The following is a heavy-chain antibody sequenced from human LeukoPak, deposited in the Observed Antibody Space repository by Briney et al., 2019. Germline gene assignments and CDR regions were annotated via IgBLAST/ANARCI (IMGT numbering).Heavy chain of an antibody. V-gene: IGHV4-59*12. CDR2: IYYSGGT. CDR1: GGSISSYY. Sequence: SETLSLTYTVSGGSISSYYWSWIRQPPGKGLEWIGYIYYSGGTNYNPSLKSRVTISVDTSKNQFSLKLSSVTAADTAVYYCARLSGGYYYHMDVWGKGTTVTISS. CDR3: ARLSGGYYYHMDV. D-gene: IGHD3-10*01. J-gene: IGHJ6*03.